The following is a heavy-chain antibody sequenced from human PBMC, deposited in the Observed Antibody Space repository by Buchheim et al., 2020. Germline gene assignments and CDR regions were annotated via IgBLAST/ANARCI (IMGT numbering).Heavy chain of an antibody. D-gene: IGHD2-2*01. CDR2: ISYDGSNK. Sequence: QVQLVESGGGVVQPGRSLRLSCAASGFTFSSYAMHWVRQAPGKGLEWVAVISYDGSNKYYADSVKGRFTISRDNSKNTLYLQMNSLRAEDTAVYYCARDQWVPAASSAEYFQHWGQGTL. CDR1: GFTFSSYA. CDR3: ARDQWVPAASSAEYFQH. J-gene: IGHJ1*01. V-gene: IGHV3-30*04.